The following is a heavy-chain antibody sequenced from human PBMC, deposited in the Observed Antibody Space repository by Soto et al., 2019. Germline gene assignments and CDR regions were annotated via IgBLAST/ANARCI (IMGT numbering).Heavy chain of an antibody. CDR2: INPSGGST. J-gene: IGHJ4*02. V-gene: IGHV1-46*01. Sequence: QVQLVQSGAEVKKPGASVKISCKASGYTFTSYYMHWVRQAPGQGLEWMGIINPSGGSTNYAQKLQGRVAMNRYASTSTVYMELNSLRSEDTAVYYCARPPYPGCINAVCYPLDYWGQGTLVTVSS. CDR1: GYTFTSYY. D-gene: IGHD2-8*01. CDR3: ARPPYPGCINAVCYPLDY.